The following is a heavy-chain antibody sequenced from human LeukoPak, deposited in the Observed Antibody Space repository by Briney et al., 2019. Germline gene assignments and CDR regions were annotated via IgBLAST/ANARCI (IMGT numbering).Heavy chain of an antibody. CDR3: ASTDYYDSSGYYYGFRY. V-gene: IGHV5-51*01. CDR1: GYSFTTYW. CDR2: IYPGDSDT. D-gene: IGHD3-22*01. J-gene: IGHJ4*02. Sequence: GESLKISCKGSGYSFTTYWIGWVRQMPGKGLEWMGIIYPGDSDTRYSPSFQGQVTISADKSISTAYLQWSSLKASDTAMYYCASTDYYDSSGYYYGFRYWGQGTLVTVSS.